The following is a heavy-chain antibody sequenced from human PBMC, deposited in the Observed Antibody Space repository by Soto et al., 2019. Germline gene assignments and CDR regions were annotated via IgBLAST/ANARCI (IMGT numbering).Heavy chain of an antibody. J-gene: IGHJ4*02. D-gene: IGHD5-12*01. CDR3: AREGSGYDSPFTFDY. CDR1: GFTFSSYS. V-gene: IGHV3-21*01. CDR2: ISSSSSYL. Sequence: GGSLRLSCAASGFTFSSYSMNWVRQAQGKGLEWVSSISSSSSYLYYADSVKGRFTISRDNAKNSLYLQMNSLRAEDTAVYYCAREGSGYDSPFTFDYWGQGTLVTVSS.